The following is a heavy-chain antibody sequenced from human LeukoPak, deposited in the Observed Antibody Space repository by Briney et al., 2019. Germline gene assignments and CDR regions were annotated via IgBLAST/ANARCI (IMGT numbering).Heavy chain of an antibody. Sequence: PGRSLRLSCAASGFTFSSYGMHWVRQAPGKGLEWVAVISYDGSNKYYADSVKGRFTISRDNSKNTLYLQMNSLRAEDTAVYYCAKDQVVVVAATGAETDYWGQGTLVTVSS. D-gene: IGHD2-15*01. CDR3: AKDQVVVVAATGAETDY. J-gene: IGHJ4*02. CDR1: GFTFSSYG. V-gene: IGHV3-30*18. CDR2: ISYDGSNK.